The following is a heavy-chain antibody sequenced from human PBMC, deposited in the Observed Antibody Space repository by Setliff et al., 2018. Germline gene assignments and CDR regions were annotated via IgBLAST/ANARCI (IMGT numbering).Heavy chain of an antibody. J-gene: IGHJ5*01. D-gene: IGHD3-22*01. V-gene: IGHV3-15*01. Sequence: PGGSLRLSCSVSGITFINAWMTWVRQAPGKGLEWVSRIKSKGEGETTNYAVPVKGRFIISRDDSRNTIYLQMNSLKIEDTGFYYCTTGPRDSRAYMTWLDSWGQGTLVTVSS. CDR2: IKSKGEGETT. CDR3: TTGPRDSRAYMTWLDS. CDR1: GITFINAW.